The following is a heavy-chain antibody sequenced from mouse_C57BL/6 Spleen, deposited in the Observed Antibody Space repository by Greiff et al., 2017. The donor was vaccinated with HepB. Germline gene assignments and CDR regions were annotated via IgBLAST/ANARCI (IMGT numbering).Heavy chain of an antibody. J-gene: IGHJ3*01. CDR2: IHPSDSDT. CDR3: AIGHYGNPLFAY. V-gene: IGHV1-74*01. CDR1: GYTFTSYW. Sequence: QVQLQQPGAELVKPGASVKVSCKASGYTFTSYWMHWVKQRPGQGLEWIGRIHPSDSDTNYNQKFKGKATLTVDKSSSTAYMQRSSLTSEDSAVYYCAIGHYGNPLFAYWGQGTLVTVSA. D-gene: IGHD2-1*01.